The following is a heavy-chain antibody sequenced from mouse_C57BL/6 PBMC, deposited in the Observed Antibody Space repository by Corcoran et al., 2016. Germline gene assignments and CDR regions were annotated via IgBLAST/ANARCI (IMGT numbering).Heavy chain of an antibody. Sequence: QVQLQQSGPELVKPGASVKISCKASGYTFTDYYINWVKQRPGQGLEWIGWIFPGSGSTYYNEKFKGKATLTVDKPSSTAYMLLSSLTSEDSAVYFCYYGNLDYFDYWGQGTTLTVSS. D-gene: IGHD2-1*01. CDR1: GYTFTDYY. CDR2: IFPGSGST. CDR3: YYGNLDYFDY. V-gene: IGHV1-75*01. J-gene: IGHJ2*01.